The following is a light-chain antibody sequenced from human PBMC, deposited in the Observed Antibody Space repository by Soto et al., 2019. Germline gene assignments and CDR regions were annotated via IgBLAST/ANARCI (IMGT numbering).Light chain of an antibody. J-gene: IGKJ5*01. Sequence: DIHMTQSPSSLSASVVDIVSITCQASQNINNYLNWYQQKPGRAPKLLIYDASNLEAGVPSRFRGSGSGTDFTFTISRLQPEDIATYYCQQYENLPTFGQGTRLE. CDR3: QQYENLPT. CDR2: DAS. CDR1: QNINNY. V-gene: IGKV1-33*01.